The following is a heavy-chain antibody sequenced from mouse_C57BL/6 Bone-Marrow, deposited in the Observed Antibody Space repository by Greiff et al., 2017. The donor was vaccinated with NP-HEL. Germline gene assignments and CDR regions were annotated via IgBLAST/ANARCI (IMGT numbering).Heavy chain of an antibody. J-gene: IGHJ4*01. V-gene: IGHV14-4*01. Sequence: VQLQQSGAELVRPGASVKLSCTASGFNIKDDYMHWVKQRPEQGLEWIGWIDPENGDTEYASKFQGKATITADKSSSTAYMQLSSLTSEDSAVYFCARCPWPLYAMDYWGQGTSVTVSS. CDR2: IDPENGDT. D-gene: IGHD6-1*01. CDR1: GFNIKDDY. CDR3: ARCPWPLYAMDY.